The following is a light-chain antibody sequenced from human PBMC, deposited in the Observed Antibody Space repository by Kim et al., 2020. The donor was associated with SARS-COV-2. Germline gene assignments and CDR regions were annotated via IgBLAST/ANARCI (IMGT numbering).Light chain of an antibody. CDR1: QSVATY. CDR2: DAS. V-gene: IGKV3-11*01. CDR3: QQRGN. Sequence: ATLSWAPGERATLSGRASQSVATYLAWYRQKPGQAPRLLIYDASKRATGIPARFRGSGSGTDFTLTIGTLEPEDSAVYYCQQRGNFGQGTRLEIK. J-gene: IGKJ5*01.